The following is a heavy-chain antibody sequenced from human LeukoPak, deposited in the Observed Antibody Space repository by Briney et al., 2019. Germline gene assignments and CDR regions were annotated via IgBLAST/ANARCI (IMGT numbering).Heavy chain of an antibody. CDR1: GGSMSSYY. Sequence: SETLSLTCTVSGGSMSSYYWSWIRQPPGKGLEWIGYIHYSGSTNYNPSLNSRVSISIDTSKNQFSLNLSSVTAADTAVYYCARLRGAMTPVTSDFDYWGQGTLVTVSS. CDR3: ARLRGAMTPVTSDFDY. J-gene: IGHJ4*02. V-gene: IGHV4-59*08. D-gene: IGHD4-17*01. CDR2: IHYSGST.